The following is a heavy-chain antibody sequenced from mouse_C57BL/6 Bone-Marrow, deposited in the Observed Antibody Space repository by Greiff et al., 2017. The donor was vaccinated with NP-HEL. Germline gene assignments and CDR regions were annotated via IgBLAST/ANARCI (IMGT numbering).Heavy chain of an antibody. J-gene: IGHJ3*01. V-gene: IGHV2-2*01. Sequence: VQLQESGPGLVQPSQSLSITCTVSGFSLTSYGVHWVRQSPGKGLEWLGVIWRGGSTDYNAAFISRLSISKDNSKSQVFFKMNSLQADDTAIYYCARNYYEVAYWGQGTLVTVSA. CDR3: ARNYYEVAY. CDR2: IWRGGST. D-gene: IGHD1-1*01. CDR1: GFSLTSYG.